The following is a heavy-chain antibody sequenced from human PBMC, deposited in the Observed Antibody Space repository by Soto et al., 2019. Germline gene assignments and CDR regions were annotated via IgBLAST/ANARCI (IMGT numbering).Heavy chain of an antibody. CDR1: GFTFSDSP. J-gene: IGHJ4*02. D-gene: IGHD2-2*01. CDR2: IRGKADSYAT. Sequence: WSLRLSCAASGFTFSDSPMHWVRQASGKGLEWVGLIRGKADSYATAYAASVKGRFTISRDDSKNTAFLQLNSLKTEDTAVYYCTSSLLGFCSTTSCYARVPWGQGXPVT. V-gene: IGHV3-73*01. CDR3: TSSLLGFCSTTSCYARVP.